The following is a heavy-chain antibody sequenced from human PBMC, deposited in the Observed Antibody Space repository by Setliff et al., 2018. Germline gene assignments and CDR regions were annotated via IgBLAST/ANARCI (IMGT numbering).Heavy chain of an antibody. V-gene: IGHV5-51*03. CDR1: GYSFTSYW. J-gene: IGHJ6*02. Sequence: PGESLKISCKGSGYSFTSYWIAWVRQMPGKGLEWMGIIYPGDSDTRYSPSFQGQVTISADRSIRTAYLQWSSLKASDTAFYYCARSDYGDYFAWDSYGMDVWGQGTTVTVSS. CDR3: ARSDYGDYFAWDSYGMDV. D-gene: IGHD4-17*01. CDR2: IYPGDSDT.